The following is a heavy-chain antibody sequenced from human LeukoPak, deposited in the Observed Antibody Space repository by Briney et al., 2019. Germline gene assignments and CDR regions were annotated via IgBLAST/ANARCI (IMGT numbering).Heavy chain of an antibody. CDR3: ARGGFSVSGSYSHYFDC. Sequence: GGSVRLSCAASGFIDSDNYMSWVRQAPGKGLEWVSVIYSGGSTYYIDSVKGRFTISRDNSKNTLYLQMNSLRADDTAVYYCARGGFSVSGSYSHYFDCWGQGTLVTVSS. V-gene: IGHV3-53*01. J-gene: IGHJ4*02. CDR1: GFIDSDNY. D-gene: IGHD1-26*01. CDR2: IYSGGST.